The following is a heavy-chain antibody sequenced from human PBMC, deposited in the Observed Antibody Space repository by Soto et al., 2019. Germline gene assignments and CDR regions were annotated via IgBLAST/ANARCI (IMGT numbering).Heavy chain of an antibody. J-gene: IGHJ6*02. V-gene: IGHV3-74*01. CDR3: ARGIKNYYGTDV. Sequence: EVQLVESGGGLVQPGGSLRLSCAASGFTFSSYWMHWVRQAPGKGLVWVSRINSDGSRLSYADSVKGRVTISRDNAENTVYLQMNSLRAEDTAVYYCARGIKNYYGTDVWGQGTTVIVSS. D-gene: IGHD2-15*01. CDR2: INSDGSRL. CDR1: GFTFSSYW.